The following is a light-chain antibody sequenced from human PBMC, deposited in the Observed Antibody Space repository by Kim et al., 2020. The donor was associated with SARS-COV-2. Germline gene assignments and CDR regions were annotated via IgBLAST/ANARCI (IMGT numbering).Light chain of an antibody. CDR3: QQYYSSPLT. V-gene: IGKV3-20*01. Sequence: SPGESATLSCRASQSVSASYLAWYQQKPGQAPRLLISGASSRATGIPDRFSGTGSGTDFTLTISRLEPEDFAVYYCQQYYSSPLTFGGGTKVDIK. J-gene: IGKJ4*01. CDR2: GAS. CDR1: QSVSASY.